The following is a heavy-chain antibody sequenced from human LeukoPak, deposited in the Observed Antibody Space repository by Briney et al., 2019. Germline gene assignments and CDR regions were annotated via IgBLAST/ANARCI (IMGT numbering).Heavy chain of an antibody. D-gene: IGHD6-19*01. J-gene: IGHJ4*02. CDR3: AKGSGRYSY. Sequence: GGSLRLSCAASGFTFSGYGMHWVRQAPGKGLEWVSAISGSGGSTYYADSVKGRFTISRDNSKNTLYLQMNSLRAEDTAVYYCAKGSGRYSYWGQGTLVIVSS. CDR2: ISGSGGST. V-gene: IGHV3-23*01. CDR1: GFTFSGYG.